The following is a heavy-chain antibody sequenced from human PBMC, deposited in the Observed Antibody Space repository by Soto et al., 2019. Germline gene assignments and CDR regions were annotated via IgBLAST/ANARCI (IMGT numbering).Heavy chain of an antibody. V-gene: IGHV4-31*03. CDR2: IYYSGST. D-gene: IGHD3-22*01. CDR3: ARDLYDSSGYFGY. J-gene: IGHJ4*02. CDR1: GDSISSGGYY. Sequence: SETLSLTCTVSGDSISSGGYYWSWIRQHPGKGLEWIGYIYYSGSTYYNPSLKSRVTISVDTSKNQFSLKLSSVTAADTAVYYCARDLYDSSGYFGYWGQGTLVTVSS.